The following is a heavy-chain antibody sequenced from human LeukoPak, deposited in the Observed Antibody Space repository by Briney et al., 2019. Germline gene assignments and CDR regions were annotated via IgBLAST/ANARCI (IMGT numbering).Heavy chain of an antibody. Sequence: PGGSLRLSCAVSGIAFSTYDMTWVRQAPGKGLEWISSVSGIAGSINYADSVKGRFTISRDDAKYSLYLQMNSLRGEDTAVYYCAGHKNQLLSWGQGTRVTVSS. CDR3: AGHKNQLLS. CDR2: VSGIAGSI. V-gene: IGHV3-21*01. J-gene: IGHJ4*02. D-gene: IGHD2-2*01. CDR1: GIAFSTYD.